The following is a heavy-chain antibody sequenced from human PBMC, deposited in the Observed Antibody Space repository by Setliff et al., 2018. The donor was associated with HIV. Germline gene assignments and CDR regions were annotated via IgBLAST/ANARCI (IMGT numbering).Heavy chain of an antibody. V-gene: IGHV4-4*07. Sequence: PSETLSLTCTISGGSFGVYRWSWIRQSAGRGLEWIGHIDSSGTTDYKPSLKGRVAISVDTSRNQFSLRMTSVTAADTAVYFCARDRHSSGLGSYGPWGPGILVTVSS. CDR1: GGSFGVYR. D-gene: IGHD3-10*01. CDR2: IDSSGTT. J-gene: IGHJ5*02. CDR3: ARDRHSSGLGSYGP.